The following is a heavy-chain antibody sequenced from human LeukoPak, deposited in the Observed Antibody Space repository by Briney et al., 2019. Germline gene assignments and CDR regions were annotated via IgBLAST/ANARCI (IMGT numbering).Heavy chain of an antibody. CDR1: RFTFSTYS. V-gene: IGHV3-7*01. D-gene: IGHD3-9*01. J-gene: IGHJ4*02. CDR2: IKQDGSEK. CDR3: ARDRIPIDY. Sequence: PGGSLRLSCAASRFTFSTYSMNWVRQAPGKGLEWVANIKQDGSEKYYVDSVKGRFTISRDNAKNSLYLQMNSLRAEDTAVYYCARDRIPIDYWGQGTLVTVSS.